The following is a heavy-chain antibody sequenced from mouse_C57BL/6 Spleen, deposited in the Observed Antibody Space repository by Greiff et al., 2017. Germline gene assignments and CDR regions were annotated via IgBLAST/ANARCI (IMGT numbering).Heavy chain of an antibody. CDR3: VRWLPFDY. Sequence: QVQLQQSGAELVRPGTSVKLPCKASGYTFTSYWMHWVKQRPGQGLEWIGVIDPSDSYTNYNQKFKGKATLTVDTSSSTAYMQLSSLTSEDSAVYYCVRWLPFDYWGQGTTLTVSS. D-gene: IGHD2-3*01. CDR1: GYTFTSYW. J-gene: IGHJ2*01. CDR2: IDPSDSYT. V-gene: IGHV1-59*01.